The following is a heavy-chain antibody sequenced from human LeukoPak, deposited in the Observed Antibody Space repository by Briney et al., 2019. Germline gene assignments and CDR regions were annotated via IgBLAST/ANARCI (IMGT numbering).Heavy chain of an antibody. CDR3: ARVLHNWNYGPVRRHWFDP. CDR1: GGSFSGYY. V-gene: IGHV4-34*01. J-gene: IGHJ5*02. Sequence: SETLSLTCAVYGGSFSGYYWSWIRQPPGKGLEWIGEINHSGSTNYNPSLKSRVTISVDTSKNQFSLKLSSVTAADTAVYYCARVLHNWNYGPVRRHWFDPWGQGTLVTVSS. CDR2: INHSGST. D-gene: IGHD1-7*01.